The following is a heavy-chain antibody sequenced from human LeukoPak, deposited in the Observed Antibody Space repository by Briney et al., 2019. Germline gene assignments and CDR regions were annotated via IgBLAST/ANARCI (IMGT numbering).Heavy chain of an antibody. Sequence: ASVRVSCKASGYTFTGYYMHWVRQAPGQGLEWMGWINPNSGGTNYAQKFQGRVTMTRDTSISTAYMELSRLRSDDTAVYYCARDNYDILTGRLFDYWGQGTLVTVSS. V-gene: IGHV1-2*02. CDR1: GYTFTGYY. CDR3: ARDNYDILTGRLFDY. CDR2: INPNSGGT. J-gene: IGHJ4*02. D-gene: IGHD3-9*01.